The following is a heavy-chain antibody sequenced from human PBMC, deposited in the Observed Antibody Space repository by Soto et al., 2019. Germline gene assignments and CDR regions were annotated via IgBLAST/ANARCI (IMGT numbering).Heavy chain of an antibody. D-gene: IGHD5-18*01. J-gene: IGHJ4*02. CDR1: GFTFSSYG. CDR3: ARGTAMVPFDY. CDR2: IWYDGSNK. Sequence: GSLRLSCAASGFTFSSYGMHWVRQAPGKGLEWVAVIWYDGSNKYYADSVKGRFTISRDNSKNTLYLQMNSLRAEDTAVYYCARGTAMVPFDYWGQGTLVTVSS. V-gene: IGHV3-33*01.